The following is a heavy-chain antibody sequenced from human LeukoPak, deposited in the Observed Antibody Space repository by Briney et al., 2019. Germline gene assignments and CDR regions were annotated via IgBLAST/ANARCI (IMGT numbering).Heavy chain of an antibody. D-gene: IGHD1-20*01. V-gene: IGHV3-21*04. CDR1: GFTFSSYG. CDR3: AKVAYNWISYGPFDY. CDR2: ISSSSSYI. J-gene: IGHJ4*02. Sequence: GGSLRLSCAASGFTFSSYGMNWVRQAPGKGLEWVSSISSSSSYIYYADSVKGRFTISRDNSKNTLYLQMNSLRAEDTAVYYCAKVAYNWISYGPFDYWGQGTLVTVSS.